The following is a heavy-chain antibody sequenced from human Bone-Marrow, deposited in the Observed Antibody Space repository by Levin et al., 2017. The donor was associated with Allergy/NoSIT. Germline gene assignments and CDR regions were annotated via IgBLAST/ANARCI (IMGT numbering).Heavy chain of an antibody. V-gene: IGHV5-51*01. CDR1: GSSFTNYW. D-gene: IGHD3-22*01. J-gene: IGHJ4*02. Sequence: GESLKISCQGSGSSFTNYWISWVRQMPGKGLEWMGIIYPGDSDTRYSPSFQGHVTISVDYSIATAYLQWSSLKASDTAIYYCARRGGDSSAYYLDYWGQGTLVTVSS. CDR3: ARRGGDSSAYYLDY. CDR2: IYPGDSDT.